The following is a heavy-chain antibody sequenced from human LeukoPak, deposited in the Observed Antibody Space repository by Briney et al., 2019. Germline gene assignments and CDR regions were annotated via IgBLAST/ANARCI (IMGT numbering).Heavy chain of an antibody. CDR1: GYTFTDYY. V-gene: IGHV1-2*02. CDR2: INPNSGET. CDR3: ARDRDYSNTERGFDY. Sequence: ASVKVSCKTSGYTFTDYYIHWVRQAPGQGLEWMGWINPNSGETNSAQKFQGRVTMTGDTSISTAYMELRRVTSDYTAVYYCARDRDYSNTERGFDYWGQGTLVTVSS. J-gene: IGHJ4*02. D-gene: IGHD4-11*01.